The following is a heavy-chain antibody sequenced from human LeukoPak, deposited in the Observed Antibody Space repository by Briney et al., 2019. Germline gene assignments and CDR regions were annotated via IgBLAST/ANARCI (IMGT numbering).Heavy chain of an antibody. D-gene: IGHD3/OR15-3a*01. J-gene: IGHJ4*02. CDR1: RLTFSSYS. CDR3: ASDLAGTGYDY. CDR2: ISCSSSTI. Sequence: AGGSLRLSCDFCRLTFSSYSMIWVRQAPGKGLEGVSYISCSSSTIHYADSVKGRFTISRDNAKNSLYLQMNSLRAEDTAVYYCASDLAGTGYDYWGQGTLVTVSS. V-gene: IGHV3-48*01.